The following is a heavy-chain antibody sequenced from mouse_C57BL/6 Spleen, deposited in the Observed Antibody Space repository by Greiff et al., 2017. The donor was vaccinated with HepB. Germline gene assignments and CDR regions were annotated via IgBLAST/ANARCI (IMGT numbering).Heavy chain of an antibody. V-gene: IGHV14-4*01. CDR2: IDPENGDT. J-gene: IGHJ3*01. Sequence: EVQLQQSGAELVRPGASVKLSCTASGFNIKDDYMHWVKQRPEQGLEWIGWIDPENGDTEYASKFQGKATITADTSSNTAYLQLSSLTYEDTAVYYCSLYGNFAYWGQGTLVTVSA. D-gene: IGHD2-1*01. CDR1: GFNIKDDY. CDR3: SLYGNFAY.